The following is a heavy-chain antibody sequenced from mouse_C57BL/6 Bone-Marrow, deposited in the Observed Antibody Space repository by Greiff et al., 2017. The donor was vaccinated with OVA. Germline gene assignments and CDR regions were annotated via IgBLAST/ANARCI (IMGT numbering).Heavy chain of an antibody. V-gene: IGHV1-55*01. D-gene: IGHD1-1*01. Sequence: QVQLQQPGAELVKPGASVKMSCKASGYTFTSYWITWVKQRPGQGLEWIGDIYPGSGSTKYNEKFKSKATLTVDTSSSTAYMQLSSLTSEDSAVYYCARFPFYYGRREGYFDVWGTGTTVTVSS. J-gene: IGHJ1*03. CDR3: ARFPFYYGRREGYFDV. CDR1: GYTFTSYW. CDR2: IYPGSGST.